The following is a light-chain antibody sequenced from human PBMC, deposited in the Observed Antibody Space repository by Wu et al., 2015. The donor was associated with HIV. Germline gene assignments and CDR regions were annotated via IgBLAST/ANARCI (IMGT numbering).Light chain of an antibody. V-gene: IGKV3-20*01. CDR2: GAS. CDR3: QQYASSTWT. Sequence: EIVLTQSPGTLSLSPGERATLSCRASQSVSRNYLAWYQQKPGQAPRLLIYGASSRAKGVPDRFSDSGSGTDFTLTISRLEPEDFAVYYCQQYASSTWTFGQGTKVEIK. J-gene: IGKJ1*01. CDR1: QSVSRNY.